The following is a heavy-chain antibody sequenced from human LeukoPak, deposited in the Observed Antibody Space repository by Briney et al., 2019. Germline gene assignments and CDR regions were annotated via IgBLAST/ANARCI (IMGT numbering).Heavy chain of an antibody. V-gene: IGHV4-59*08. Sequence: SETLSLTCTVSGGSIGSYYRSWIRQPPGKGLEWIGSIYYTGSTYYNPSLKSRLTISVDTSNNQFSLKLNSVTAADTAIYYCARLFGRGYHSSGPQSYWSQGTLVTVSS. CDR2: IYYTGST. D-gene: IGHD3-22*01. CDR1: GGSIGSYY. CDR3: ARLFGRGYHSSGPQSY. J-gene: IGHJ4*02.